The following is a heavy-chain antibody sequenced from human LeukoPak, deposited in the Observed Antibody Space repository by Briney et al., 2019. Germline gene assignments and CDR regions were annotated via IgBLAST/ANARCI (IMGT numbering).Heavy chain of an antibody. CDR1: GYTFTSYY. CDR2: INPSGGST. D-gene: IGHD6-19*01. J-gene: IGHJ5*02. V-gene: IGHV1-46*01. CDR3: ARVAPRLGSVAVNWFDP. Sequence: ASVKVSCKAPGYTFTSYYMHWVRQAPGQGLEWMGIINPSGGSTSYAQKFQGRVTMTRDTSTSTVYMELSSLRSEDTAVYYCARVAPRLGSVAVNWFDPWGQGTLVTVSS.